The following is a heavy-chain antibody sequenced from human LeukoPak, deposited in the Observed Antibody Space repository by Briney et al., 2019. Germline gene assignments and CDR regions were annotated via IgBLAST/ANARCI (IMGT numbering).Heavy chain of an antibody. CDR1: GFTFDDYA. J-gene: IGHJ4*02. D-gene: IGHD4-17*01. CDR3: TRNTVTVHFDY. CDR2: IRSKAFGGTP. V-gene: IGHV3-49*03. Sequence: GGSLRLSCSASGFTFDDYAVSWFRQAPGEGLEWVGFIRSKAFGGTPEYAASVRGRFTISRDDSKSIAYLQMNSLKTEDTAVYYCTRNTVTVHFDYWSQGTLVTVSS.